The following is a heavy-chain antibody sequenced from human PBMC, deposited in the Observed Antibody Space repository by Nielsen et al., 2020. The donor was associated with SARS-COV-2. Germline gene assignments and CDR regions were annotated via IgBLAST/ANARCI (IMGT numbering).Heavy chain of an antibody. CDR3: VRDSSIVIWSGYPID. V-gene: IGHV3-7*01. CDR2: IKQDGSEK. D-gene: IGHD3-3*01. CDR1: GFTFSSYW. Sequence: GGSLRLSFAASGFTFSSYWMNWARQAPGKGLGWVANIKQDGSEKYYGDSVKGRFTISRDNAKNSLYLHMNSLRVEDTAVYYCVRDSSIVIWSGYPIDWGQGTLVTVSS. J-gene: IGHJ4*02.